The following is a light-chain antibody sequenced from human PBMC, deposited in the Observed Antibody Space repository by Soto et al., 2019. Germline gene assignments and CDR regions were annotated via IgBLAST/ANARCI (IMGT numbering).Light chain of an antibody. CDR3: QKYNSAPLT. V-gene: IGKV1-27*01. CDR2: AAS. Sequence: DVQMTQSPSSVSASLGDRVTITCRASQGIGVYLAWFQQKPGNVPKLLIYAASTLQSGVPSRFSGSGSGTDFTLTISSLQPEDVATYYCQKYNSAPLTFGGGTKVEIK. J-gene: IGKJ4*01. CDR1: QGIGVY.